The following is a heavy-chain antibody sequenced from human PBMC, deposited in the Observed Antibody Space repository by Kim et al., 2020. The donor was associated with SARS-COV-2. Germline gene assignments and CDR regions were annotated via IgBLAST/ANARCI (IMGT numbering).Heavy chain of an antibody. D-gene: IGHD6-19*01. CDR1: GGSISSSSYY. CDR2: IYYSGST. Sequence: SETLSLTCTVSGGSISSSSYYWGWIRQPPGKGLEWIGSIYYSGSTYYNPSLKSRVTISVDTSKNQFSLKLSSVTAADTAVYYCASHNTSGWYYLAAFDIWGQGTMVTVSS. CDR3: ASHNTSGWYYLAAFDI. J-gene: IGHJ3*02. V-gene: IGHV4-39*01.